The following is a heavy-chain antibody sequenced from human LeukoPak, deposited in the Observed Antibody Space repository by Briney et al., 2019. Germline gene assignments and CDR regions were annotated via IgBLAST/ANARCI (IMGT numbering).Heavy chain of an antibody. CDR2: IYYSGST. CDR3: ARRVYGTFDY. D-gene: IGHD1/OR15-1a*01. V-gene: IGHV4-59*08. J-gene: IGHJ4*02. Sequence: SETLSLTCTVSGGSISSYYWSWIRQPPGKGLEWIGYIYYSGSTNYNPYLKSRVTISVDTSKNQFSLKLSSVTAADTAVYYCARRVYGTFDYWGQGTLVTVSS. CDR1: GGSISSYY.